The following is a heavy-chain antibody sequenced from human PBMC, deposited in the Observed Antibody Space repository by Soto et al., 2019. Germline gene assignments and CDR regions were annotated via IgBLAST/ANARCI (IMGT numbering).Heavy chain of an antibody. Sequence: TSETLSLTCTVSGGSISNYYCSWIRPTPGKGVEYIGFINNSGCTNYHPPLNSRVTISVHTSKNQSSLKLSSVTAADTAVYYCAKDYTAMSMDYYYGMDVWGQGTTVTGSS. J-gene: IGHJ6*02. CDR3: AKDYTAMSMDYYYGMDV. CDR2: INNSGCT. D-gene: IGHD5-18*01. V-gene: IGHV4-59*13. CDR1: GGSISNYY.